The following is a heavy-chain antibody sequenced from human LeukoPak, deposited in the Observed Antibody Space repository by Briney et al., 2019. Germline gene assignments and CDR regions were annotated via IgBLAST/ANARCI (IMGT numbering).Heavy chain of an antibody. D-gene: IGHD2-15*01. CDR3: ARTVSSGLDY. J-gene: IGHJ4*02. CDR1: GFTFSSYG. Sequence: GGSLRLSCAASGFTFSSYGMNWVRQAPGKGLEWVSSISQGSSFIYYADSVKGRFTISRDNAKNSLYLQMNSLRAEDTAVYYCARTVSSGLDYWGQGTLVTVSS. CDR2: ISQGSSFI. V-gene: IGHV3-21*01.